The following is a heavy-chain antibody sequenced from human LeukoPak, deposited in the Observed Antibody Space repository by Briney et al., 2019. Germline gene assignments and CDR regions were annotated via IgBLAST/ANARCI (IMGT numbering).Heavy chain of an antibody. D-gene: IGHD3-10*01. CDR2: ISSSGSTI. CDR1: GFTFSDYY. V-gene: IGHV3-11*01. Sequence: GGSLRLSCAASGFTFSDYYMSWIRQAPGKGLEWVSYISSSGSTIYYADSVKGRFTISRDNVKNSLYLQMNSLRAEDTAVYYCARERGRMVWGVKRYYYYGMDVWGQGTTVTVSS. J-gene: IGHJ6*02. CDR3: ARERGRMVWGVKRYYYYGMDV.